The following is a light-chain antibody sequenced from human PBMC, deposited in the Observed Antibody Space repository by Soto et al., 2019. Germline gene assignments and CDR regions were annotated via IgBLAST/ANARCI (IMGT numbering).Light chain of an antibody. Sequence: EIVLTQSPATLSVSPGERATLSCRASQSVASYLAWYHQKTGQDPRLLIYGASTRATGGPARFIGSGSGTEFTLTIISLLSEDFAVYYCQEYNDWPLLTFGGGTKVEIK. CDR2: GAS. J-gene: IGKJ4*01. CDR3: QEYNDWPLLT. V-gene: IGKV3-15*01. CDR1: QSVASY.